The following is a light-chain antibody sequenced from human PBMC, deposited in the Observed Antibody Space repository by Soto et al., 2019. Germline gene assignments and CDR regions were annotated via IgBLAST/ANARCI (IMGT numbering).Light chain of an antibody. CDR1: QSVTSSY. CDR3: QQYGTLPRT. V-gene: IGKV3-20*01. J-gene: IGKJ1*01. CDR2: DAS. Sequence: EIVLTQSPATLSVAPGERATLSCRARQSVTSSYLSWYQQKPGQAPRLLIYDASSRAAGIPDMFSGSESGTDFTLTISRLEVEDFAVYYCQQYGTLPRTFGQGTKVEIK.